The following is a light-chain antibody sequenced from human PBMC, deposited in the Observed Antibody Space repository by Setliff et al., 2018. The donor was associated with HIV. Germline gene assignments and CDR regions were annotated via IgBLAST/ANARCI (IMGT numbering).Light chain of an antibody. CDR2: DDT. CDR3: SSYTSTTNLV. CDR1: SSGIGGYSY. J-gene: IGLJ1*01. Sequence: QSALSQPASVSGSPGQSITFSCTVTSSGIGGYSYVSWYQQHPGKAPKLIIFDDTNRPSGVSSRFSGSKSGNTASLTISGLQAADESSYYCSSYTSTTNLVFGTGTKVTVL. V-gene: IGLV2-14*03.